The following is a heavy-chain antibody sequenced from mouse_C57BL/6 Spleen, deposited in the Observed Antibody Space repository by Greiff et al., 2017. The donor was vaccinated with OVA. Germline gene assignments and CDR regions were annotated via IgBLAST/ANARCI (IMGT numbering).Heavy chain of an antibody. J-gene: IGHJ3*01. CDR1: GYTFTSYW. CDR3: ARSEDWFAY. CDR2: IDPSDSYT. V-gene: IGHV1-69*01. Sequence: VKLQQPGAELVMPGASVKLSCKASGYTFTSYWMHWVKQRPGQGLEWIGEIDPSDSYTNYNQKFKGKSTLTVDKSSSTAYMQLSSLTSEDSAVYYCARSEDWFAYWGQGTLVTVSA.